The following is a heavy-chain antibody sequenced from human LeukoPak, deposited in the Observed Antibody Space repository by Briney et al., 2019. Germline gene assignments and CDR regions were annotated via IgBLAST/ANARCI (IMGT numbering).Heavy chain of an antibody. V-gene: IGHV3-23*01. J-gene: IGHJ6*02. D-gene: IGHD2-2*01. CDR3: ARGEYQLLSHYYGMDV. CDR1: GFTFRNYA. CDR2: ISGSGDIT. Sequence: GGSLRLSCAASGFTFRNYAMSWVRQAPGKGLEWVSAISGSGDITYYADSVRGRFTISRDNAKNSLYLQMNSLRAEDTAVYYCARGEYQLLSHYYGMDVWGQGTTVTVSS.